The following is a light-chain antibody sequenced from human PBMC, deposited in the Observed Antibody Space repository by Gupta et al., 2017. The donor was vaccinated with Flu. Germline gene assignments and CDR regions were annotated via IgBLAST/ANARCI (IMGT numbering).Light chain of an antibody. Sequence: NFMLTQPHSISESPGKTVTISCPRSSGSIATNYVQWYQQRPASSPKTVSVVDHLRPSEVPDGFSCFIDSAANSDYLTISVLRTEDEADDVCQYYVSINREFGLGGGNK. CDR1: SGSIATNY. V-gene: IGLV6-57*01. CDR2: VDH. CDR3: QYYVSINREFG. J-gene: IGLJ3*02.